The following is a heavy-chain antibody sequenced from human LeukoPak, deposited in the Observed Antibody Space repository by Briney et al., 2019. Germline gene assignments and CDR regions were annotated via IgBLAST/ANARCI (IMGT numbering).Heavy chain of an antibody. J-gene: IGHJ3*02. Sequence: SESLSLTCTVSGGSISSYYWSWIRQPAGKGLEWIWRIYTSGSTTNNHSLKSRVTMSVDTSKNQFSLKLSSVTAADTAVYYCAREYYYGSGSSFVFDIWGQGTMVTVS. CDR3: AREYYYGSGSSFVFDI. CDR1: GGSISSYY. CDR2: IYTSGST. D-gene: IGHD3-10*01. V-gene: IGHV4-4*07.